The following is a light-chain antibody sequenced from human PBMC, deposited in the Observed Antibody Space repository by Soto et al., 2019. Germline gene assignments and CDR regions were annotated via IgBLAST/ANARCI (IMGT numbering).Light chain of an antibody. V-gene: IGKV3-15*01. CDR1: QSVSSN. Sequence: EIAMTQSPATLSVSPGERATLSCRAGQSVSSNLAWYQQKPGQAPRLLIYGESTRATGIPARFSGSGSGTEFTLTINSLQSEDFAVYFCQQYNNWPITFGQGTRLEIK. CDR2: GES. CDR3: QQYNNWPIT. J-gene: IGKJ5*01.